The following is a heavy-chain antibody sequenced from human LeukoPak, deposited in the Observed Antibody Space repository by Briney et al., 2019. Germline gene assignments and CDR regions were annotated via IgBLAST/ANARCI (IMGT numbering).Heavy chain of an antibody. J-gene: IGHJ5*02. Sequence: PGGSLRLSCAASGFTFSNAWMSWVRQAPGKGLEWVGRIKSKIDTGTTDYATYVRGRFTISREDSIDVLYLQMNSLKTEDTAVYYCTTTIVGVTTWFDPWGQGTLVTVSS. CDR1: GFTFSNAW. D-gene: IGHD1-26*01. CDR3: TTTIVGVTTWFDP. CDR2: IKSKIDTGTT. V-gene: IGHV3-15*01.